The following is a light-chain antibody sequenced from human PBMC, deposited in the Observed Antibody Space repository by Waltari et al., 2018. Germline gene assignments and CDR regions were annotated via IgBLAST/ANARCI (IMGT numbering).Light chain of an antibody. CDR1: QSLLHSNGYNY. CDR3: MQALQTPYS. J-gene: IGKJ2*03. Sequence: DIVMTQSPLSLPVTPGEPASIPCRSSQSLLHSNGYNYLHWYLQKSGQSPQLLIYLGSNRASGVPDRFSGSGSGTDFTLKITKVEAEDVGVYYCMQALQTPYSFGQGTKLESK. V-gene: IGKV2-28*01. CDR2: LGS.